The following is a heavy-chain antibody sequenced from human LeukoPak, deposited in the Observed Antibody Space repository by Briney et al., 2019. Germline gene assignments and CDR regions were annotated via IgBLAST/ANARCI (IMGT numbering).Heavy chain of an antibody. CDR2: INPNSGGT. D-gene: IGHD6-19*01. CDR1: GYTFTGYY. J-gene: IGHJ5*02. V-gene: IGHV1-2*02. Sequence: GASVKVSCKASGYTFTGYYMHWVRQAPGQGLEWMGWINPNSGGTNYAQKFQGRVTMTRDTSISTAYMELSRLRSDDTAVYYCARSNRIAVAGTRNWFDPWGQGTLVTVSS. CDR3: ARSNRIAVAGTRNWFDP.